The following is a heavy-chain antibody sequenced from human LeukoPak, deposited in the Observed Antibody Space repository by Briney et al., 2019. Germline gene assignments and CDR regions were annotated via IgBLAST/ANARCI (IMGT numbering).Heavy chain of an antibody. V-gene: IGHV3-7*01. J-gene: IGHJ4*02. CDR3: ARSTRRSGSYGNFDY. Sequence: PGGSLRLSCAASGFTFSSYWMSWVRQAPGKGLEWVANIKQDGSEKYYVDSVKGRFTISRDNAKNSLCLQMNSLRAEDTAVYYCARSTRRSGSYGNFDYWGQGTLVTVSS. CDR2: IKQDGSEK. CDR1: GFTFSSYW. D-gene: IGHD1-26*01.